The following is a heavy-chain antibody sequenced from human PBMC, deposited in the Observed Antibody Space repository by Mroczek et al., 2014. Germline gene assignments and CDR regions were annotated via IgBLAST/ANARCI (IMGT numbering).Heavy chain of an antibody. V-gene: IGHV3-21*01. CDR3: ARAKGYCTNGVCENYGMDV. D-gene: IGHD2-8*01. CDR2: ISSSSSYI. CDR1: GFTFSSYS. Sequence: ESGGGLVKPGGSLRLSCAASGFTFSSYSMNWVRQAPGKGLEWVSSISSSSSYIYYADSVKGRFTISRDNAKNSLYLQMNSLRAEDTAVYYCARAKGYCTNGVCENYGMDVWGQGTTVTVSS. J-gene: IGHJ6*02.